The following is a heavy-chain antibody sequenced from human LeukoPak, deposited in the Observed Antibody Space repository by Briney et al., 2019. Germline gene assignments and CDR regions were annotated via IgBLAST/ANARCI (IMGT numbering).Heavy chain of an antibody. CDR1: GYSFTSYW. Sequence: KGGESLKISCKGSGYSFTSYWIGWVRPMPGKGLEWMGIIYPGDSDTRYSPSFQGQVTISADKSISTAYLQWSSLKASDTAMYYCARHEAELGILGALFDYWGQGTLVTVSS. V-gene: IGHV5-51*01. J-gene: IGHJ4*02. CDR2: IYPGDSDT. D-gene: IGHD7-27*01. CDR3: ARHEAELGILGALFDY.